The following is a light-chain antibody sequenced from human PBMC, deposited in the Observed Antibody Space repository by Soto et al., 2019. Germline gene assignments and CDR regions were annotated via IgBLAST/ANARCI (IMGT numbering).Light chain of an antibody. J-gene: IGKJ1*01. CDR2: GAS. Sequence: EIVMTQSPATLSVSPGERATLSCRASQSVSSNLAWYQRKPGQAPRLLIYGASTRATGIPARFSGSGSGTDFTLTISSLQYEDFALYYCQQYNNWPGTFGQGTKVEIK. CDR1: QSVSSN. V-gene: IGKV3-15*01. CDR3: QQYNNWPGT.